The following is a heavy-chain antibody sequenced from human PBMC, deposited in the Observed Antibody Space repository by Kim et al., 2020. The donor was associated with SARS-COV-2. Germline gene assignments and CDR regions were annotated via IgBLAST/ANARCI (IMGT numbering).Heavy chain of an antibody. CDR3: AKGRAPLGVSGLRGLMDV. CDR1: GFTFSTHG. V-gene: IGHV3-30*18. J-gene: IGHJ6*02. CDR2: VSDDEYKK. D-gene: IGHD6-19*01. Sequence: GGSLRLSCVGSGFTFSTHGMHWIRQAPGKGLEWVAVVSDDEYKKYYLESVKGRFSISRDDSKNTLYLQMDSLRPEDTAVYYCAKGRAPLGVSGLRGLMDVCGQRTTVIVSS.